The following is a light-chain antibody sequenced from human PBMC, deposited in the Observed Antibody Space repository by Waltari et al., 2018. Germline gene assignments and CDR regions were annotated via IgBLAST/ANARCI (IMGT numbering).Light chain of an antibody. Sequence: DIVMTQSPDSLAVPLGERATISRNSSQSVLYNSNNYNYLAWFQQKPGQPPKLLIYWASTRESGVPDRFSGSGSGTDFTLTITSLQAEDVAVYYCQQYYVTPLTFGGGTKVEVK. CDR3: QQYYVTPLT. J-gene: IGKJ4*01. CDR1: QSVLYNSNNYNY. V-gene: IGKV4-1*01. CDR2: WAS.